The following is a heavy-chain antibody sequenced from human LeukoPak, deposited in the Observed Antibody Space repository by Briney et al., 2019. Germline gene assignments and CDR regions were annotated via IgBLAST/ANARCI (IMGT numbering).Heavy chain of an antibody. V-gene: IGHV4-34*01. CDR2: IYYSGST. CDR3: ARAGPMAIDY. D-gene: IGHD3-10*01. Sequence: PSETLSLTCAVYGGSFSGYYWSWIRQPPGKGLEWIGSIYYSGSTYYNPSLKSRVTISVDTSKNQFSLKLSSVTAADTAVYYCARAGPMAIDYWGQGTLVTVSS. CDR1: GGSFSGYY. J-gene: IGHJ4*02.